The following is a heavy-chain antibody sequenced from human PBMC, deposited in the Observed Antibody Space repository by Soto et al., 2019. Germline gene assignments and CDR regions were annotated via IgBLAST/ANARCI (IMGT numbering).Heavy chain of an antibody. D-gene: IGHD6-13*01. V-gene: IGHV1-69*13. Sequence: GAPVKVSCKPSGGTFSSYRFNWVRHARGQGLEWLGGSVPIQRTADYAQKFQGRVTITADESTRTVYIELSSLKSQATALYYCARDSGAKLSSSWGRGTLVTVSS. CDR2: SVPIQRTA. CDR1: GGTFSSYR. J-gene: IGHJ4*02. CDR3: ARDSGAKLSSS.